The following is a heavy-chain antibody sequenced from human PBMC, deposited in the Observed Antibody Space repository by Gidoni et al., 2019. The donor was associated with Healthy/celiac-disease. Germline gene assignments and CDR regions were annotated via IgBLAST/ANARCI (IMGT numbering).Heavy chain of an antibody. D-gene: IGHD3-22*01. CDR3: ARDPGYYDSSGYQGPFDY. V-gene: IGHV6-1*01. J-gene: IGHJ4*02. CDR1: GVSVSSNSAA. Sequence: QVQLQQSGPGLVKPSQTLSLTCAISGVSVSSNSAAWNWIRQSPSRGLEWLGRTYHRSKWYNDYAVSVKSRITINPDTSKNQFSLQLNSVTPEDTAVYYCARDPGYYDSSGYQGPFDYWGQGTLVTVSS. CDR2: TYHRSKWYN.